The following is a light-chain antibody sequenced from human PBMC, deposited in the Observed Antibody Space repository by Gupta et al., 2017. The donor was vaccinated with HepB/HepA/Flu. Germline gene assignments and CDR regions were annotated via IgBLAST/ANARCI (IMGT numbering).Light chain of an antibody. CDR3: QQESDLPYT. CDR1: QDISNY. Sequence: DIQMTQSPSSLSASVGDKVSITCQASQDISNYLNWYQQKPGRAPNLLIFDASNLETGVPSRFSGSGSGTHFTLTISSLQPEDIATYCCQQESDLPYTFGQGTKLEIK. J-gene: IGKJ2*01. V-gene: IGKV1-33*01. CDR2: DAS.